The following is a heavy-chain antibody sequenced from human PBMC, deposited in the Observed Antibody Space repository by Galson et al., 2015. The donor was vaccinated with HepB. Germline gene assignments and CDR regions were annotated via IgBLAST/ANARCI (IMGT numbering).Heavy chain of an antibody. D-gene: IGHD3-10*01. Sequence: ETLSLTCTVSGDSISSPLYYWGWIRQPPGKGLEWTGSIYYSGSTYYTPSLESRVTITIDKSQNQFSLKLSSVTAADTAVYFCVRDRALRYDGYSYDYWGQGTLVTVSS. CDR1: GDSISSPLYY. CDR3: VRDRALRYDGYSYDY. V-gene: IGHV4-39*07. CDR2: IYYSGST. J-gene: IGHJ4*02.